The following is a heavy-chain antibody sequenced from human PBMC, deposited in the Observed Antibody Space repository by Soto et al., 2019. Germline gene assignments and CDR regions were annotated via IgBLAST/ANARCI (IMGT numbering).Heavy chain of an antibody. D-gene: IGHD3-10*01. CDR2: IIPILGIA. V-gene: IGHV1-69*02. CDR1: GGTFSSYT. Sequence: QVQLVQSGAEVKKPGSSVKVSCKASGGTFSSYTISWVRQAPGQGLEWMGRIIPILGIANYAQKFQGRVTITADKSTSTAYMERSSLSSEDTAVYYCARFRGSYGMDVWGQGTTVTVSS. J-gene: IGHJ6*02. CDR3: ARFRGSYGMDV.